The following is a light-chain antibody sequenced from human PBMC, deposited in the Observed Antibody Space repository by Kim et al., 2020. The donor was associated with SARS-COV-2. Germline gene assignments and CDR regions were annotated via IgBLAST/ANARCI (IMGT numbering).Light chain of an antibody. CDR1: YNS. CDR2: DVN. V-gene: IGLV2-14*03. Sequence: YNSVSWYQQHPGTAPKLIIYDVNERPSGVSNRFSGSKSGHTASLTISGLQSDDEADYYCSSYTSSSTLVFGGETQLTVL. CDR3: SSYTSSSTLV. J-gene: IGLJ2*01.